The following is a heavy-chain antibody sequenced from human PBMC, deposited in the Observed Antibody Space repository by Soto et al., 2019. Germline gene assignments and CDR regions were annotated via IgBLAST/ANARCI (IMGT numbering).Heavy chain of an antibody. CDR1: GGSFSGDF. V-gene: IGHV4-34*01. Sequence: QVQLQQWGAGLLKPSETLSLTCAVYGGSFSGDFWTWIRQPPGKGLEWIGEINDSGSANYNPSLKSRVTISVDTSKNQFSLKLRSVTAADTAVYYCARGQQLAYYYYYMDVWGKGTTVTVSS. CDR2: INDSGSA. J-gene: IGHJ6*03. CDR3: ARGQQLAYYYYYMDV. D-gene: IGHD4-4*01.